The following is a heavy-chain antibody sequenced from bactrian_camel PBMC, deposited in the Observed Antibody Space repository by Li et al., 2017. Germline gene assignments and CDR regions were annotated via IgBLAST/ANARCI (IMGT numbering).Heavy chain of an antibody. V-gene: IGHV3-2*01. CDR1: TNDC. D-gene: IGHD6*01. J-gene: IGHJ4*01. CDR3: ATWAGMFRLTVVAGFHY. CDR2: IYSGGGNT. Sequence: HVQLVESGGGSVQAGGSLELSCVVTNDCMGWFRLAPGKGLEWVSSIYSGGGNTYYGDSVKGRFTISRDNAKNTLYLQMNSLKPEDTAAYYCATWAGMFRLTVVAGFHYWGQGTQVTVS.